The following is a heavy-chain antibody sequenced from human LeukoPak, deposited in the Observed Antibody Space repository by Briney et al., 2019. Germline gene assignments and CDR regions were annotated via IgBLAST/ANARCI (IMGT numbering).Heavy chain of an antibody. CDR3: AREGRTYYDFWSGYTSPHRQFDY. Sequence: GGSLRLSCAASGFTFSSYWMSWVRQAPGKGLEWVANIKQDGSEKYYVDSVKGRFTISRDNAKNSLYLQVNSLRAEDTAVYYCAREGRTYYDFWSGYTSPHRQFDYWGQGTLVTVSS. CDR1: GFTFSSYW. CDR2: IKQDGSEK. V-gene: IGHV3-7*01. J-gene: IGHJ4*02. D-gene: IGHD3-3*01.